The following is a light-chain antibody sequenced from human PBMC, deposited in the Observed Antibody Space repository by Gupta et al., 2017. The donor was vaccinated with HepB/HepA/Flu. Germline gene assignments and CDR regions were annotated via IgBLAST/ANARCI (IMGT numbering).Light chain of an antibody. V-gene: IGKV1-39*01. Sequence: DIQMTQSPSSLSASVGDRVTITCRASQSISSYLNWYQQKPGKAPKLLIYAASSLESGVPARFSGSGSGTDFTLTISSVQPEDVGTYYCQQSYSTPFTFGPGTKVDIK. CDR3: QQSYSTPFT. CDR2: AAS. CDR1: QSISSY. J-gene: IGKJ3*01.